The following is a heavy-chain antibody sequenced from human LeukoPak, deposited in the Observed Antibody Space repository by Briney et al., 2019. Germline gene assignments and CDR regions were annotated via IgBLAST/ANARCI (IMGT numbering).Heavy chain of an antibody. CDR1: GGSITNSNYY. CDR2: LYYTGTT. Sequence: SETLSLTCTVSGGSITNSNYYWGWIRQPPGKGLEWIGSLYYTGTTYYNPSLKSRVTMSVDTSKNQFSLKVNSVTAADTAVYYCASQFVLLWFGESSPFDYWGQGTLVTVSS. CDR3: ASQFVLLWFGESSPFDY. D-gene: IGHD3-10*01. V-gene: IGHV4-39*01. J-gene: IGHJ4*02.